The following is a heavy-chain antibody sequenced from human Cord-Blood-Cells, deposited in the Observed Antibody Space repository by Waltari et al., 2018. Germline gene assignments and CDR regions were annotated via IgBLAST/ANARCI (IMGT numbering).Heavy chain of an antibody. CDR2: IFSNDEK. CDR3: ARISHSSSSNWFDP. Sequence: QVTLKESGPVLVKPTETLTLPCTVSGFSLSNARMGVSWILQPPGKALEWLAHIFSNDEKSYSTSLKSMLTISKDTSKSQVVLTMTNMDPVDTATYYCARISHSSSSNWFDPWGQGTLVTVSS. V-gene: IGHV2-26*01. J-gene: IGHJ5*02. D-gene: IGHD6-6*01. CDR1: GFSLSNARMG.